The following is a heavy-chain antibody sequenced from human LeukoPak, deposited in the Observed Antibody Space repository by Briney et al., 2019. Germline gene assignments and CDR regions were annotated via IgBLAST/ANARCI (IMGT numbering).Heavy chain of an antibody. CDR1: GGSISSGGYY. D-gene: IGHD6-13*01. CDR2: IYYSGSI. CDR3: ASGAWYSSSWYDAFDI. V-gene: IGHV4-31*03. J-gene: IGHJ3*02. Sequence: SETLSLTCTVSGGSISSGGYYWSWIRQHPGKGLEWIGYIYYSGSIYYNPSLKSRVTISVDTSKNQFSLKLSSVTAADTAVYYCASGAWYSSSWYDAFDIWGQGTMVTVSS.